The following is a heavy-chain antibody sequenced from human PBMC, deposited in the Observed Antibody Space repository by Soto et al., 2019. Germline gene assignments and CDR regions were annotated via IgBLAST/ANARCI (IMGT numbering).Heavy chain of an antibody. CDR3: ARDGGRYYAMDV. D-gene: IGHD3-3*01. CDR2: IYYSGST. V-gene: IGHV4-59*01. Sequence: ASETLSLTCTVSSGSINSYYWSWIRQPPGKGLEWIGYIYYSGSTNYNPSLKSRVTISIDTSKTQFSLKLTSVTAADTAVYYCARDGGRYYAMDVWGQGTTVTVSS. J-gene: IGHJ6*02. CDR1: SGSINSYY.